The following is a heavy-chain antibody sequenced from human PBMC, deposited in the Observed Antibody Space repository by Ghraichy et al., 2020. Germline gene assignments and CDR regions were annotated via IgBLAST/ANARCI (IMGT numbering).Heavy chain of an antibody. CDR1: GFTFSRYG. CDR2: VKSDGTR. CDR3: VRGGPMDY. J-gene: IGHJ4*02. Sequence: GGSLRLSCAGSGFTFSRYGVFWVRQVPGKGLVWVSRVKSDGTRYDADFVKGRFSISRDDAKNTVYLQMNSLRVDDTALYYCVRGGPMDYWGRGALVTVSS. V-gene: IGHV3-74*01.